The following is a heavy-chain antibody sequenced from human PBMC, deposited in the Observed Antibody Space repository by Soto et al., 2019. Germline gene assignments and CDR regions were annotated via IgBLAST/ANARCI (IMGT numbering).Heavy chain of an antibody. D-gene: IGHD3-22*01. V-gene: IGHV1-3*01. CDR2: INAGNGNR. Sequence: ASVKVSCKASGDTFSSYAMHWVRQAPGQRLEWMGWINAGNGNRKYSQKFQGRVTITRDTSASTAYMELSSLRSEDTAVYYCASSSYYDRSGYYRRDYGMDVWGQGTTVTVSS. CDR3: ASSSYYDRSGYYRRDYGMDV. J-gene: IGHJ6*02. CDR1: GDTFSSYA.